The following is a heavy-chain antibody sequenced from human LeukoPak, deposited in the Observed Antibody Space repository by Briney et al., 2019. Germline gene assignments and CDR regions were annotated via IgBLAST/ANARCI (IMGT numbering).Heavy chain of an antibody. CDR1: GFTLSNYW. J-gene: IGHJ4*02. V-gene: IGHV3-7*01. Sequence: GGSLRLSCAGSGFTLSNYWMSWIRQAPGKGQEWVANIKQDGSEKYYVDSVTGRFTISRDNANNSLYLQMISLRTEDTAVYYCARWATSHDFWGQGTLVTVSS. CDR2: IKQDGSEK. CDR3: ARWATSHDF.